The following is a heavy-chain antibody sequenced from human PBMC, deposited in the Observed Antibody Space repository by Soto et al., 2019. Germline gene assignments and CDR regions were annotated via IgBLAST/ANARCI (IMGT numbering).Heavy chain of an antibody. Sequence: GSLRLSCTALTGYSMSWVRRGPGKGLEWISTISPTGNTHYADSVEGRFTISRDDSKNTFYLQMNNLRADDTGVYYCAKDPSTGHADLWGQGTLVTVS. CDR1: TGYS. V-gene: IGHV3-23*01. D-gene: IGHD3-9*01. J-gene: IGHJ5*02. CDR3: AKDPSTGHADL. CDR2: ISPTGNT.